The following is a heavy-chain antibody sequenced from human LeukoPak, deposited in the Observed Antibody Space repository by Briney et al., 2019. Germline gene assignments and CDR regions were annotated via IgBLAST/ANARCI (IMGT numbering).Heavy chain of an antibody. CDR2: ISGSGGST. Sequence: PGGSLRLSCAASGFTFSSYAMSWVRQAPGKGPEWVSAISGSGGSTYYADSVKGRFTISRDNSKNTLYLQMNSLRAEDTAVYYCAKTTSQYDFWSGYYPLPDYWGQGTLVTVSS. CDR1: GFTFSSYA. J-gene: IGHJ4*02. V-gene: IGHV3-23*01. D-gene: IGHD3-3*01. CDR3: AKTTSQYDFWSGYYPLPDY.